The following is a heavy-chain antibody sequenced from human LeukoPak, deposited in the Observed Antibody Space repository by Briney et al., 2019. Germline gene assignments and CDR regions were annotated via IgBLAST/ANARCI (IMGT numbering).Heavy chain of an antibody. Sequence: PSETLSLTCSVSGGSISTDYWSWLRQPPGKGLDWIGYVSFGGGTNYNPSLKSRVITSADTSKNQFSLNLTSVTAADTAVYYCVRASVESGCAFDIWGQRTMVTVSS. D-gene: IGHD3-22*01. CDR3: VRASVESGCAFDI. CDR2: VSFGGGT. CDR1: GGSISTDY. V-gene: IGHV4-59*01. J-gene: IGHJ3*02.